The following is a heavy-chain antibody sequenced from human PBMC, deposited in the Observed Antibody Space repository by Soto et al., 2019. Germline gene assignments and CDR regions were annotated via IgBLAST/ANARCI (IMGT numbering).Heavy chain of an antibody. J-gene: IGHJ6*02. CDR3: APPSTEVGVVIRGRYYYYGMHV. V-gene: IGHV2-5*02. CDR1: GFSLSTSGVG. D-gene: IGHD3-3*01. Sequence: TLVNPTQTLTLTCTFSGFSLSTSGVGVGWIRQPPGKALEWLALIYWDDDKRYSPSLKSRLTITKDTSKNQVVLTMTTMDPADTATDYCAPPSTEVGVVIRGRYYYYGMHVWGQGTTVPVSS. CDR2: IYWDDDK.